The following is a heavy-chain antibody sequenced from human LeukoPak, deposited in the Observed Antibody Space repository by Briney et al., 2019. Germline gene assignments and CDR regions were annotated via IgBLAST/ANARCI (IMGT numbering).Heavy chain of an antibody. CDR3: ARLGAGPTYYDFWSGYSSFYFDY. J-gene: IGHJ4*02. Sequence: SETLSLTCAVYGGSFSGYYWSWIRQPPGKGLEWIGGIHYSGNTYYNPSLKSRVTISVDTSKNQFSLKLSSVTAADTAVYYCARLGAGPTYYDFWSGYSSFYFDYWGQGTLVTVSS. CDR2: IHYSGNT. CDR1: GGSFSGYY. V-gene: IGHV4-34*01. D-gene: IGHD3-3*01.